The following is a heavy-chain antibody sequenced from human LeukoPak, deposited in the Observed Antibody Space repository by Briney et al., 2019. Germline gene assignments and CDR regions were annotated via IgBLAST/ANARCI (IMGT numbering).Heavy chain of an antibody. J-gene: IGHJ3*01. Sequence: SETLSLTCTVSGGSISSHFWTWIRQAPGKRLEWLGYVSKSGSTNYNPSLQSRITISLDTSKNQFSLILTSVTAADTAVYFCARDDYGVFDAFDAWGQGTVVTVSS. V-gene: IGHV4-4*08. CDR2: VSKSGST. CDR3: ARDDYGVFDAFDA. D-gene: IGHD3-16*01. CDR1: GGSISSHF.